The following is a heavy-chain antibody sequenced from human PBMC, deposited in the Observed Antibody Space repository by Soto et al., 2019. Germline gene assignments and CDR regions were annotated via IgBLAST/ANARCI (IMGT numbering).Heavy chain of an antibody. J-gene: IGHJ4*02. CDR2: TSTSGGST. D-gene: IGHD5-12*01. CDR1: GFTFSRYA. Sequence: ESGGGLVPPGGSLRLSCAASGFTFSRYAMSWVRQAPGKGLEWVSATSTSGGSTYSADSVKGRFTISRDNSKNTLYLQMYSLRAEDTAVYYCVKDVGGYSGYAFDCWGQGTLVTVSS. CDR3: VKDVGGYSGYAFDC. V-gene: IGHV3-23*01.